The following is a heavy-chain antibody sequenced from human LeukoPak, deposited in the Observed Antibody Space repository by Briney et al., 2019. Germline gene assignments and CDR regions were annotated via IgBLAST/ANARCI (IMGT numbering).Heavy chain of an antibody. D-gene: IGHD6-13*01. CDR2: ISYSGST. Sequence: PSETLSLTCIVSGGSISSDYWSWIRQPPGKGLEWIGYISYSGSTNYNPSLKSRVIISVDTSKNQFSLKLSSVTAADTAVYYCARVIAAAEPTFDYWGQGTLVTVSS. J-gene: IGHJ4*02. V-gene: IGHV4-59*01. CDR3: ARVIAAAEPTFDY. CDR1: GGSISSDY.